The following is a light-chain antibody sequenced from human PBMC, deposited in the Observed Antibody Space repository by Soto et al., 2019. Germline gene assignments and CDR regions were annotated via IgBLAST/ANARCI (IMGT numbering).Light chain of an antibody. V-gene: IGKV1-17*01. CDR1: QGIRKD. CDR2: AAS. CDR3: LQQNSYPLT. J-gene: IGKJ4*01. Sequence: DIQMTQSPSSLSASVGDRVTITCRASQGIRKDLGWYQQKPGKAPKRLIYAASSLQSGVPSRFSGSGSGTEFTLTFSSLQPEDYATYYCLQQNSYPLTFGGGTKVEIK.